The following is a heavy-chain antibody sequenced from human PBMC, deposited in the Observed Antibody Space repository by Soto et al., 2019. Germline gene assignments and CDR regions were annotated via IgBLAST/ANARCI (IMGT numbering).Heavy chain of an antibody. J-gene: IGHJ4*02. CDR2: INPNSGNI. D-gene: IGHD3-10*01. CDR1: GDTFTRND. V-gene: IGHV1-8*01. CDR3: VRGRASTSYSFLDF. Sequence: ASVKVSCKASGDTFTRNDINWVRQATGQGLEWMGWINPNSGNINYAQKFQGRVTMTRDTSTRTAYMEVSSLRSEDTAVYYCVRGRASTSYSFLDFWGPGTSVTVSS.